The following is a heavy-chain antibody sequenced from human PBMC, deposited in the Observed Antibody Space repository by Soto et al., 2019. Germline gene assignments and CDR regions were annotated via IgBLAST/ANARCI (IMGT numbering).Heavy chain of an antibody. Sequence: PGGSLRLSCAASEFTVSSNYMNWVRQAPGKGLECVSTIYSGGSTYYVDSVKGRFTISRDNSKNTLYLQMNNLRAEDTAVYYCAGRVGATNYGMDVWGQGTTVTVSS. CDR3: AGRVGATNYGMDV. V-gene: IGHV3-53*01. CDR1: EFTVSSNY. J-gene: IGHJ6*02. CDR2: IYSGGST. D-gene: IGHD1-26*01.